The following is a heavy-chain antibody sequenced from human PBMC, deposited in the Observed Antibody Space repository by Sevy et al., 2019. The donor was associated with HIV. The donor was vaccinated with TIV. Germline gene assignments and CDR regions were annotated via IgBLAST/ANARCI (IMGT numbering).Heavy chain of an antibody. Sequence: GGSLRLSCTASGFTFSDYYMSWIRQAPGKGLECVSFISSTTGYTNYADSVKGRFTISRDNAKKSLYLQMNNLRAEDTAVYYCARSLKDWTPSAGHWGQGTLVTVSS. CDR1: GFTFSDYY. D-gene: IGHD1-1*01. V-gene: IGHV3-11*06. CDR2: ISSTTGYT. CDR3: ARSLKDWTPSAGH. J-gene: IGHJ4*02.